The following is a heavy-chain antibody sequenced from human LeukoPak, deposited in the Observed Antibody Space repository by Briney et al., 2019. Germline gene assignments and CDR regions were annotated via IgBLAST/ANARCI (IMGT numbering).Heavy chain of an antibody. D-gene: IGHD2-2*01. CDR2: MTPNSGNT. Sequence: ASVKVSCKASGYTFTSYDISWVRQATGQGLEWMGWMTPNSGNTGYAQKFQGRATMTRNTSISTAYMELSSLRSEDTAVYYCARAVPRIAVPARWFDPWGQGTLVTVSS. J-gene: IGHJ5*02. V-gene: IGHV1-8*01. CDR1: GYTFTSYD. CDR3: ARAVPRIAVPARWFDP.